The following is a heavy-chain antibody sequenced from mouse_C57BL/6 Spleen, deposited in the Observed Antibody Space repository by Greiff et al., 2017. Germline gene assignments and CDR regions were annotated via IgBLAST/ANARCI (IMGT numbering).Heavy chain of an antibody. D-gene: IGHD4-1*01. Sequence: VQLQQSGAELVRPGSSVKLSCKASGYTFTSYWMDWVKQRPGQGLEWIGNIYPSDSETHYNQKFKDKATLTVDKSSSTAYMQLSSLTSEDSAVYYCARRGANWGWYFDVWGTGTTVTVSS. V-gene: IGHV1-61*01. CDR1: GYTFTSYW. CDR2: IYPSDSET. CDR3: ARRGANWGWYFDV. J-gene: IGHJ1*03.